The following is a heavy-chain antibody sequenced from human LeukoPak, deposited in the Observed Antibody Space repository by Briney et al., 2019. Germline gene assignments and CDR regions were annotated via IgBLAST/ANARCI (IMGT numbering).Heavy chain of an antibody. CDR2: MYSSGST. CDR3: ARKDGDY. Sequence: PSETLSLTCTVSGASISDFHWTWFRQPAAKTLEWIGLMYSSGSTLLNPSLKTRVAMSLDLTKHQLSLRLTSLTAADTAMYYCARKDGDYWGQGTLVTVSS. CDR1: GASISDFH. J-gene: IGHJ4*02. V-gene: IGHV4-4*07.